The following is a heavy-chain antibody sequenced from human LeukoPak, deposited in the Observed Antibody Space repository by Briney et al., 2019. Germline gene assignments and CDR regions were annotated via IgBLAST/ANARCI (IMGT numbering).Heavy chain of an antibody. CDR1: GGSISSSSYY. CDR3: AVFWSGYYTLDY. J-gene: IGHJ4*02. Sequence: PSETLSLXCTVSGGSISSSSYYWSWIRQPPGKGLEWIGSIYYSGSTYYNPSLKSRVTISVDTSKNQFSLKLSSVTAADTAVYYCAVFWSGYYTLDYWGQGTLVTVSS. CDR2: IYYSGST. D-gene: IGHD3-3*01. V-gene: IGHV4-39*01.